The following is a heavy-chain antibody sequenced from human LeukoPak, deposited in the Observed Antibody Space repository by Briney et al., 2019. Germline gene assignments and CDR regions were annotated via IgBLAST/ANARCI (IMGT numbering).Heavy chain of an antibody. CDR1: GGSVSSYY. V-gene: IGHV4-4*07. J-gene: IGHJ3*02. CDR3: ARPSVLDYDFWSGYTRDAFDI. CDR2: IHSSGST. Sequence: SETLSLICTVAGGSVSSYYWGWIRQPAGKGLEWIGRIHSSGSTNYNPSLKTRATISVDTSKNQFSLKLSTVTAADTAVYYCARPSVLDYDFWSGYTRDAFDIWGQGTMVTVSS. D-gene: IGHD3-3*01.